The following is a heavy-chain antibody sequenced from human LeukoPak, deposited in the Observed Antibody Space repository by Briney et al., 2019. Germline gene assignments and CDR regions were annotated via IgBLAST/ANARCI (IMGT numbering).Heavy chain of an antibody. D-gene: IGHD3-9*01. Sequence: ASXKVSCKASGYTFTSYYMHWVRQAPGQGLEWMGIINPSGGSTSYAQKFQGRVTMTRDTSTSTVYMELSSLRSEDTAVYYCARDAGNFDWLRTIDYWGQGTLVTVSS. J-gene: IGHJ4*02. CDR1: GYTFTSYY. CDR2: INPSGGST. V-gene: IGHV1-46*01. CDR3: ARDAGNFDWLRTIDY.